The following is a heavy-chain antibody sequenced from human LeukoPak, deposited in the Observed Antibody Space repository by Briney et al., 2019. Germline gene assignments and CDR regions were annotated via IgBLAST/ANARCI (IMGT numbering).Heavy chain of an antibody. CDR2: ISGSGGST. J-gene: IGHJ4*02. V-gene: IGHV3-23*01. D-gene: IGHD3-10*01. CDR3: AKGSRLWVRGVHRA. CDR1: GLTFSSYA. Sequence: GGSLRLSCAASGLTFSSYAMSWVRQAPGKGLEWVSAISGSGGSTYYADSVKGRFTISRDNSKNTLYLQMNSLRAEDTAVYYCAKGSRLWVRGVHRARGQGTLVTVSS.